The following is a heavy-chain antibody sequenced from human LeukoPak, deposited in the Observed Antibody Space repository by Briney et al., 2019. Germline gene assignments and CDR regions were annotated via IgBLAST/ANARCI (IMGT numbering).Heavy chain of an antibody. J-gene: IGHJ4*02. D-gene: IGHD2-2*01. V-gene: IGHV3-7*01. Sequence: GGSLRLSCAASGFSFSSYWMSWVRQAPGKGLEWVANIKQDGSEKYYVDSVKGRFTISRDSAKSSLFLQINSLRVEDTAVYYCAKMPFEYWGQGTLVTVSS. CDR3: AKMPFEY. CDR1: GFSFSSYW. CDR2: IKQDGSEK.